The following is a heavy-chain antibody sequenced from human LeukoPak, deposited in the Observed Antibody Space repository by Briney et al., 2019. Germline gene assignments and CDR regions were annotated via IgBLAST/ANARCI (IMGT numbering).Heavy chain of an antibody. CDR3: ARDNYGGNPETDY. V-gene: IGHV4-31*03. Sequence: SQALSLTCSVSSGSISSGGYYWTWIRQHPGKGLEWIGYIYSSGSTYFNPSLKSRVTISRDTSKNQFSLKLRSVTAADTAMYYCARDNYGGNPETDYWGQGTLVTVSS. CDR2: IYSSGST. D-gene: IGHD4-23*01. CDR1: SGSISSGGYY. J-gene: IGHJ4*02.